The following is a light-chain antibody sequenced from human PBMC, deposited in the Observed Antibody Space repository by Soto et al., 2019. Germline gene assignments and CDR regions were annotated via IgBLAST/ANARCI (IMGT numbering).Light chain of an antibody. Sequence: QSVLTQPPSVSGAPGQRVTISCTGSSSNIGAGYDVHWYQQLPGTAPKLLIYDNTNRPSGVPDRFSGSKSGTSASLAITGLQAEDEADYDCQAYDRSLSGSRVFGTGTKLTV. CDR1: SSNIGAGYD. CDR3: QAYDRSLSGSRV. CDR2: DNT. V-gene: IGLV1-40*01. J-gene: IGLJ1*01.